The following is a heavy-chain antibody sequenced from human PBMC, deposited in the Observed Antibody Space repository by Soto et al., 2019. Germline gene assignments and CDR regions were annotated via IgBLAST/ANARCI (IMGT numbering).Heavy chain of an antibody. CDR3: ARPDSPPITSVAC. J-gene: IGHJ4*02. Sequence: GESLKISCKGSGYSFTSYWIGWVRQMPGKGLEWMGIIYPGDSDTRYSPSFQGQVTISADKSIGTAYLQWSSLKASDTAMYYWARPDSPPITSVACWGKGTLVTVGS. CDR2: IYPGDSDT. D-gene: IGHD2-15*01. CDR1: GYSFTSYW. V-gene: IGHV5-51*01.